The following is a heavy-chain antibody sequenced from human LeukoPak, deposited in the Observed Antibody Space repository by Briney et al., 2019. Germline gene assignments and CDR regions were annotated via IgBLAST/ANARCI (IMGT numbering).Heavy chain of an antibody. CDR1: GFTFSSCS. V-gene: IGHV3-21*01. D-gene: IGHD1-1*01. CDR3: ARDDIQLEWETSWFDP. CDR2: ISRSSSYI. J-gene: IGHJ5*02. Sequence: GGSLRLSCTVSGFTFSSCSMNWVRNAPGKGLEWVSSISRSSSYIYYADSGTGRFTISSDNAKNSMYLQMNRLSAEDTAVYYCARDDIQLEWETSWFDPWGQGTLVTVSS.